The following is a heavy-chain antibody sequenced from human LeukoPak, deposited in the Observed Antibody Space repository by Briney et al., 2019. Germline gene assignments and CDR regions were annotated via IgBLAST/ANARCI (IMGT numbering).Heavy chain of an antibody. CDR3: ARGLIGSAAGFDY. Sequence: SQTLSLTCTVSGGSISSGSYYWSWIRQPAGKGLEWIGRIYTSGSTNYNPSLKSRVTISVDTSKNQFSLKLSSVTAADTAVYYCARGLIGSAAGFDYWGQGTLVTVSS. J-gene: IGHJ4*02. CDR2: IYTSGST. D-gene: IGHD6-13*01. V-gene: IGHV4-61*02. CDR1: GGSISSGSYY.